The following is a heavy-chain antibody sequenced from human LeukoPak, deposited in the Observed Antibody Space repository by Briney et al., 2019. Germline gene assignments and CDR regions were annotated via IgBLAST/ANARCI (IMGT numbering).Heavy chain of an antibody. CDR2: IYYSGST. V-gene: IGHV4-59*08. CDR1: GASISTDY. J-gene: IGHJ5*02. D-gene: IGHD5-12*01. CDR3: ARCLSGTWFNWFDP. Sequence: SETLSLTCTVSGASISTDYWSWIRQPPGKGLEWIGYIYYSGSTNYNPSLKSRVTISVDTSRNQFSLMLSSVAAADTAVYYCARCLSGTWFNWFDPWGQGTLVTVSS.